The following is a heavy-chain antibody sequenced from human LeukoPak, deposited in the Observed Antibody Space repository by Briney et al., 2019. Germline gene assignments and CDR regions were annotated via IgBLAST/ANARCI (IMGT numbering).Heavy chain of an antibody. CDR1: GFTFSSYA. J-gene: IGHJ4*02. Sequence: PGGSLRLSCAASGFTFSSYAMSWVRQAPGKGLEWVSAISGSGGSTYYADSVKGRFTISRDNSKNTLYLQMNSLRAEDTAVYYCARVITRGSSWLDYWGQGTLVTVSS. CDR2: ISGSGGST. V-gene: IGHV3-23*01. D-gene: IGHD6-13*01. CDR3: ARVITRGSSWLDY.